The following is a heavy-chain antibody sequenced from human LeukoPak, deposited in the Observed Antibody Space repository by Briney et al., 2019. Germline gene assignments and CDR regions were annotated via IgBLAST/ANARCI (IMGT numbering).Heavy chain of an antibody. D-gene: IGHD6-19*01. Sequence: SGTLSLTCAVSGGSISSSNWWSWVRPPPGKGLEWIGEIYHSGSTNYNPSLKSRVTISVDKSKNQFSLKLTSVTAADTAVYYSARSIVVAGIVSDYYYYAMDVWGQGTTVTVSS. CDR2: IYHSGST. J-gene: IGHJ6*02. CDR1: GGSISSSNW. CDR3: ARSIVVAGIVSDYYYYAMDV. V-gene: IGHV4-4*02.